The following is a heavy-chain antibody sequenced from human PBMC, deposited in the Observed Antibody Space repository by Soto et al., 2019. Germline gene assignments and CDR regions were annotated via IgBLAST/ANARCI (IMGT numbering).Heavy chain of an antibody. CDR1: GFPFSSYG. J-gene: IGHJ4*02. V-gene: IGHV3-33*03. CDR3: ASPSX. Sequence: HPGGSLRLSCAASGFPFSSYGMHWVRQAPGKWLDWVGGIWNDGSNKDYAESVKGRCTISRDNSKNMLYLQLNSMRAEDTAVSNCASPSXWGQRTLVTV. CDR2: IWNDGSNK.